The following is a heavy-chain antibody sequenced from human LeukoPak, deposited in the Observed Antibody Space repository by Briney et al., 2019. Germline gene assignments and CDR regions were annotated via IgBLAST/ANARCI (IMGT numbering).Heavy chain of an antibody. CDR2: IYYSGST. Sequence: SETLSLTCTVSGGSVSSGSYYWSWIRQPPGKGLEWLGYIYYSGSTNYNPSLKSRVTISVDTSKNQFSLKLSSVTAADTAVYYCAIYTDHYYYYGMDVWGQGTTVTVSS. D-gene: IGHD2-2*02. CDR3: AIYTDHYYYYGMDV. CDR1: GGSVSSGSYY. J-gene: IGHJ6*02. V-gene: IGHV4-61*01.